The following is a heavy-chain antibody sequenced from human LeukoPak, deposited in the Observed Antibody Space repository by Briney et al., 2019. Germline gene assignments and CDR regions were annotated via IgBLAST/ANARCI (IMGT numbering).Heavy chain of an antibody. CDR2: IIPIFGTA. Sequence: ASVKVSCKASGGTFSSYAISWVRQAPGQGLEWMGGIIPIFGTANYAQKFQGRATITADESTSTAYMELSSLRSEDTAVYYCARELYCSGGSCYQRESYYFDYWGQGTLVTVSS. CDR3: ARELYCSGGSCYQRESYYFDY. V-gene: IGHV1-69*13. D-gene: IGHD2-15*01. CDR1: GGTFSSYA. J-gene: IGHJ4*02.